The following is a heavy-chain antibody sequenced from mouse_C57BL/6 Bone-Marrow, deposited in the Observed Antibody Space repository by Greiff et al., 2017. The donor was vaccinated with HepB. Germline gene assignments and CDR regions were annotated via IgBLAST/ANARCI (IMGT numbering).Heavy chain of an antibody. D-gene: IGHD1-1*01. CDR1: GFTFSDYG. CDR3: ARTTVVSPSMDY. J-gene: IGHJ4*01. CDR2: ISSGSSTI. V-gene: IGHV5-17*01. Sequence: EVKVVESGGGLVKPGGSLKLSCAASGFTFSDYGMHWVRQAPEKGLEWVAYISSGSSTIYYADTVKGRFTISRDNAKNTLFLQMTSLRSEDTAMYYCARTTVVSPSMDYWGRGTSVTVSS.